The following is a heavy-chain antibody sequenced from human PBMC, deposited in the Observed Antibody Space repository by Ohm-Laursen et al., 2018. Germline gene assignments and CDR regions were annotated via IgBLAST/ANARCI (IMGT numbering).Heavy chain of an antibody. V-gene: IGHV1-69*13. CDR1: GGTFSSYA. J-gene: IGHJ6*02. CDR2: IIPIFGTA. CDR3: ARRVTTLPGYYGMDV. Sequence: ASVKVSCKASGGTFSSYAISWVRQAPGQGLEWMGGIIPIFGTANYAQKFQGRVTITADESTSTAYMELSSLRSEDTAVYYCARRVTTLPGYYGMDVWGQGTTVTVSS. D-gene: IGHD4-17*01.